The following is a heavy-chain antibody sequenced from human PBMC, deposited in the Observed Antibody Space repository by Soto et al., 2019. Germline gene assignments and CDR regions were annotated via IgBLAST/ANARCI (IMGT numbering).Heavy chain of an antibody. CDR2: IYYSGST. D-gene: IGHD6-13*01. Sequence: SETLSLTCTVSGGSISSSSYYWGWIRQPPGKGLEWIGGIYYSGSTYYNPSLKSRVTISVDTSKNQFSLKLSSVTAADTAVYYCAGLEWGWQLVQNWFDPWGQGTLVTVSS. CDR1: GGSISSSSYY. J-gene: IGHJ5*02. V-gene: IGHV4-39*01. CDR3: AGLEWGWQLVQNWFDP.